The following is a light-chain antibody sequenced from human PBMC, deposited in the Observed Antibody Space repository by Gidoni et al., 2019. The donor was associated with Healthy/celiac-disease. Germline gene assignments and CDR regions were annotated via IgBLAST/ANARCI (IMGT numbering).Light chain of an antibody. J-gene: IGLJ2*01. CDR3: AAWDDSLNGVV. Sequence: QSVLTQRPSVSDTPGQRVTIYCSGSRSNIGNNAVNWYQQLPGKAPKLLIYYDDLLPSGVSDRFSGSKSGTSASLAISGPQSEDEADYYCAAWDDSLNGVVFGGGTKLTVL. V-gene: IGLV1-36*01. CDR2: YDD. CDR1: RSNIGNNA.